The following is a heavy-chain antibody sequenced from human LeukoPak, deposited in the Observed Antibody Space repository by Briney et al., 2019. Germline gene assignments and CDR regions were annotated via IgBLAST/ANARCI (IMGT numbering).Heavy chain of an antibody. Sequence: GGSLRLSCAASGLRFSDYYVSWIRQAPGKGLQWVSYISSGGDIMHYADSVKGRFTSSRDNAKNSGYLEMNSLGAEDTVVYYCATNLIGAGEYFQQWGQGTLVTVSS. CDR1: GLRFSDYY. D-gene: IGHD2/OR15-2a*01. CDR2: ISSGGDIM. V-gene: IGHV3-11*01. J-gene: IGHJ1*01. CDR3: ATNLIGAGEYFQQ.